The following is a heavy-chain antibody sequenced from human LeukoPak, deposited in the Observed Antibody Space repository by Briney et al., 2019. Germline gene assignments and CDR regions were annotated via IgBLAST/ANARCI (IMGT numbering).Heavy chain of an antibody. Sequence: PSETLSLTCSVSGDSISDSYWSWIRQPLGKGLEWIGWIHSSGNTMYNPSLKSRLTISVDTSKNQFFLKLISVTAADTALYYCARHYNSGTYPLDYWGQGILVTVSP. J-gene: IGHJ4*02. CDR2: IHSSGNT. D-gene: IGHD3-10*01. CDR1: GDSISDSY. V-gene: IGHV4-59*08. CDR3: ARHYNSGTYPLDY.